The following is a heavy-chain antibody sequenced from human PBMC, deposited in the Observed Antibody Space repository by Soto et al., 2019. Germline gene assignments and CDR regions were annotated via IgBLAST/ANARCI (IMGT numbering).Heavy chain of an antibody. J-gene: IGHJ4*02. CDR3: GPSMAPRGHYDGGRGYFDY. V-gene: IGHV3-30-3*01. D-gene: IGHD3-22*01. CDR2: ISYDGSNK. CDR1: GFTFRSFA. Sequence: GGSLRLSCAASGFTFRSFAMHWVRQAPGKGLEWVSAISYDGSNKYYTDSVKGRFTISRDNSKNSMYLQMNSLRAEDTAVYYWGPSMAPRGHYDGGRGYFDYWGQGTLVTVSS.